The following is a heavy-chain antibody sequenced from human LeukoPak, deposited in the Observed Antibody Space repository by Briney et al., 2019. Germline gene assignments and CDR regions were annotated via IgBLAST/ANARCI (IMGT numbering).Heavy chain of an antibody. Sequence: GSLRLSCAAPGFIFDNYAIHWVRQAPGKGLEWVSLISGDGGSTFYADSVRGRFTISRDNTRKSLSLQMSSLRSEDTALYYCGRESETSGWYDYWGQGTLVTVSS. V-gene: IGHV3-43*02. CDR2: ISGDGGST. J-gene: IGHJ4*02. D-gene: IGHD6-19*01. CDR3: GRESETSGWYDY. CDR1: GFIFDNYA.